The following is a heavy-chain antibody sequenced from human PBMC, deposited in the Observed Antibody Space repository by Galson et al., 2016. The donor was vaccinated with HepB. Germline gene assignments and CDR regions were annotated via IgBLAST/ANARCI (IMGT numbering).Heavy chain of an antibody. CDR3: ARGPTANWGTNAFDI. CDR2: VYFSGTT. CDR1: GGSISSTSYY. J-gene: IGHJ3*02. V-gene: IGHV4-39*01. D-gene: IGHD7-27*01. Sequence: SETLSLTCTVSGGSISSTSYYWGWIRQPPGKGLEWIGNVYFSGTTFYNPSLKSRVTMSVDRPKKQFSLKMTAVTAADTAVYYCARGPTANWGTNAFDIWGQGTMVTVSS.